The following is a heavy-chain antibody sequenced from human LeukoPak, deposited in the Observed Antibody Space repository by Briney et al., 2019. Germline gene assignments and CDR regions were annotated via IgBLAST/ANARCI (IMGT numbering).Heavy chain of an antibody. V-gene: IGHV3-23*01. J-gene: IGHJ5*02. CDR2: ISGSGGST. Sequence: RGSLRLSCAASGFTFTSYAMSWVRHAPGKGMEWVSAISGSGGSTYYADSVKGRFTISRDNSKNTLYLQMNSLSAEDTAVHYCAKDVGTYCSSTSCYYNWFDPWGQGTLVTVSS. CDR3: AKDVGTYCSSTSCYYNWFDP. CDR1: GFTFTSYA. D-gene: IGHD2-2*01.